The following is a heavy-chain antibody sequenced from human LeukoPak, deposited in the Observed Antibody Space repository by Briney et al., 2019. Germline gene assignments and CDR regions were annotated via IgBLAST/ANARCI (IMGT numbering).Heavy chain of an antibody. D-gene: IGHD2-21*02. CDR1: GYTLTDLS. V-gene: IGHV1-24*01. Sequence: ASVKVSCKVSGYTLTDLSMHWVRQAPGKGLGWMGSFDPEDGETIYAQKFQDRVTMTEDTSTDTAYMELTSLRSEDTAVYYCATVTNCGGDCYIPQNWFDPWGQGTLVTVSS. CDR2: FDPEDGET. J-gene: IGHJ5*02. CDR3: ATVTNCGGDCYIPQNWFDP.